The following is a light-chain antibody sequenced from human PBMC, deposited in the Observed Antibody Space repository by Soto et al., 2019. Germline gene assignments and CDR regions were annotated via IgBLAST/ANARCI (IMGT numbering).Light chain of an antibody. CDR2: AAS. CDR1: QSISSY. Sequence: DIQMTQSPSSLSASVGDRVTITCRASQSISSYLNWYQQKPGKAPKLLIYAASSLQSGVPSRFSGSGSGTAFTLTISSLQPEDFATYYCQQSYSTPPWTFGQGTKVESK. J-gene: IGKJ1*01. V-gene: IGKV1-39*01. CDR3: QQSYSTPPWT.